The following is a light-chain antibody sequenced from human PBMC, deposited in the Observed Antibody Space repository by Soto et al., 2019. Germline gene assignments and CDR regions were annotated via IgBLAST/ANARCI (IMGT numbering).Light chain of an antibody. Sequence: SALTQPASVSGSPGQSITISCTGTSSDVGGYNYVSWFQQSPGKAPKVMIYEVTNRPSGVSNRFSGSKSGNTASLTISGVQAEDEADYYCSSYTSSNTLIFGGGTKVTVL. CDR3: SSYTSSNTLI. J-gene: IGLJ2*01. CDR1: SSDVGGYNY. CDR2: EVT. V-gene: IGLV2-14*01.